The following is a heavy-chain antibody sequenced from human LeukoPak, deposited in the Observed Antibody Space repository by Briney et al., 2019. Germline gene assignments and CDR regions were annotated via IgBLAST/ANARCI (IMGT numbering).Heavy chain of an antibody. D-gene: IGHD2-2*01. CDR1: GFTVSSNY. Sequence: GGSLRLSCAASGFTVSSNYMSWVRQAPGKGLEWVSVIYSGGSTYYADSVKGRFTISRDNSKNTLYLQMNSLRAEDTAVYYCARGPRRTIVVVPAAKPLDYWGQGTLVTVSS. J-gene: IGHJ4*02. CDR2: IYSGGST. CDR3: ARGPRRTIVVVPAAKPLDY. V-gene: IGHV3-53*05.